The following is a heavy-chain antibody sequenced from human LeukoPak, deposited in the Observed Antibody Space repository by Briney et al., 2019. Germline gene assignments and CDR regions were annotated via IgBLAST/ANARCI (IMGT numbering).Heavy chain of an antibody. D-gene: IGHD2-15*01. J-gene: IGHJ6*03. CDR2: INPQSGGT. V-gene: IGHV1-2*02. Sequence: ASVKVSCKPSGYTFTGYYIQWVRQAPGQGLEWMGWINPQSGGTNYAQKFQGRVTMTRDTSISTAYMDLSRLRSDDTAVYYCARGVVAATFYYYMDVWGKGTTVTVSS. CDR1: GYTFTGYY. CDR3: ARGVVAATFYYYMDV.